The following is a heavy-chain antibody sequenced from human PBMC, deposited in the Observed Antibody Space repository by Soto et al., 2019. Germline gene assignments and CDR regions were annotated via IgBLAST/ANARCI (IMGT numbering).Heavy chain of an antibody. CDR2: ITASGATT. Sequence: PGGSLRLSCAASGFTFSSFAMSWVRQAPGKGLEWVSAITASGATTYYADSVKGRFTISRDNSKDTLYLQMNSLRAEDTAVYYCAKGPSTWDYWGQGTLVTVSS. CDR3: AKGPSTWDY. D-gene: IGHD1-26*01. J-gene: IGHJ4*02. V-gene: IGHV3-23*01. CDR1: GFTFSSFA.